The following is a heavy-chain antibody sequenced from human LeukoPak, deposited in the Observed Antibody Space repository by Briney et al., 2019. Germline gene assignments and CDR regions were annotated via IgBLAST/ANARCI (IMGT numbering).Heavy chain of an antibody. J-gene: IGHJ4*02. D-gene: IGHD3-22*01. CDR1: GYTFTGYY. CDR3: ARGGDWYYYDSSGYLDY. V-gene: IGHV1-2*02. Sequence: ASVKVSCKASGYTFTGYYMHWVRQAPGQGLEWMGWINPNSGGTNYAQKFQGRVTMNRDTSISTAYMELSRLRSDDTAVYYCARGGDWYYYDSSGYLDYWGQGTLVTVSS. CDR2: INPNSGGT.